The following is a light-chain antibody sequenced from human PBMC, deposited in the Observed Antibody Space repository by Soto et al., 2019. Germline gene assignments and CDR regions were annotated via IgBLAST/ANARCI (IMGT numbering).Light chain of an antibody. CDR1: QNISNY. CDR2: TAS. V-gene: IGKV1-39*01. CDR3: QQSYSTPWT. J-gene: IGKJ1*01. Sequence: QMTPSPSSLSASVGGRVTIPFRASQNISNYLNWYQQNPGKAPHLLIYTASSLQSGVPSRFSGSGSGTSFTLTISSLQPEDFATYSCQQSYSTPWTFGQGTKVDIK.